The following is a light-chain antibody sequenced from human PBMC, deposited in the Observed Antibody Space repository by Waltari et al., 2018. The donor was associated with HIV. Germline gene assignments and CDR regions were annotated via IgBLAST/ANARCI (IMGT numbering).Light chain of an antibody. CDR2: GVS. V-gene: IGLV2-14*01. CDR3: SAYTSSSTLAV. CDR1: SSDIGGYDY. J-gene: IGLJ2*01. Sequence: QSALTQPASVSGSPGQSITISCTGTSSDIGGYDYVSWYQQHPGKAPKLMIYGVSSRPAGVSNGVSGSRAGNTASLTISGLQAEDEADYYCSAYTSSSTLAVFGGGTKLTVL.